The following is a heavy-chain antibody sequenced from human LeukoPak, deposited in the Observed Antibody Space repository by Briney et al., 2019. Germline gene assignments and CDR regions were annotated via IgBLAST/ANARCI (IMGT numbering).Heavy chain of an antibody. CDR2: IYPGDSDT. CDR1: GYGFVSHW. D-gene: IGHD4-17*01. Sequence: GESLKISCKASGYGFVSHWIVWVRPMPGKGLEWLGIIYPGDSDTRYSPSFQGQVTISADKSISTAYLQWSSLKASDTAVYYCARGGDYGDYVGYWGQGTLVTVSS. J-gene: IGHJ4*02. V-gene: IGHV5-51*01. CDR3: ARGGDYGDYVGY.